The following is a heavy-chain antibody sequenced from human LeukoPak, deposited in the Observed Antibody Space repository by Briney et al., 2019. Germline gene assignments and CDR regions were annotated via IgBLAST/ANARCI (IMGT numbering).Heavy chain of an antibody. V-gene: IGHV4-59*01. D-gene: IGHD6-13*01. CDR3: ARVAGQQLVRAFDI. J-gene: IGHJ3*02. CDR1: GGSISSYY. Sequence: SETLSLTCTVYGGSISSYYWSWIRQPPRKGLEWIGYIYYSGSTNYNPSLKSRVTLSVDTSKNQFSLKLSSVTAADTAVYYCARVAGQQLVRAFDIWGQGTMVTVSS. CDR2: IYYSGST.